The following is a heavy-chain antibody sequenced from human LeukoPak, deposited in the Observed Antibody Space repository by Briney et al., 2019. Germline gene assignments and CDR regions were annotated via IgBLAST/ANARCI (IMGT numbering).Heavy chain of an antibody. D-gene: IGHD4-17*01. V-gene: IGHV3-21*01. CDR2: ISSSSSYI. Sequence: GGSLRLSCAASGFTFSSYSMNWVRQAPGKGLEWVSSISSSSSYIYYADSVKGRFTISRDNAKNSLYLQMNSLRAEDTAVYYCASTNDYGDYFGAFDIWGQGTMATVSS. CDR3: ASTNDYGDYFGAFDI. J-gene: IGHJ3*02. CDR1: GFTFSSYS.